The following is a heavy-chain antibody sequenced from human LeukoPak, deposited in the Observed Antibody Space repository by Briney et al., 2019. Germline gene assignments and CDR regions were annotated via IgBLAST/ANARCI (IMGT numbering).Heavy chain of an antibody. CDR1: GGSISSYY. J-gene: IGHJ2*01. V-gene: IGHV4-59*01. Sequence: SETLSLTCTVSGGSISSYYWSWIRQPPEKGLEWIGYIYYSGNTNYNPSLKSRVTISVDTSKNQFSLKLSSVTAADTAVYYCARGPWYFDLWGRGTLVTVSS. CDR2: IYYSGNT. CDR3: ARGPWYFDL.